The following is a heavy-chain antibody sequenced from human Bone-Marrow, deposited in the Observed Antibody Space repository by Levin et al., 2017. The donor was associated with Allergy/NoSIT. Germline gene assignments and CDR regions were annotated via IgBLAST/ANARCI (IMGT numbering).Heavy chain of an antibody. D-gene: IGHD6-6*01. J-gene: IGHJ6*02. Sequence: GGSLRLSCAASGFNFNNYDIHWVRQAPGKGLEWLASVSYDGSNKYYADSVKGRFTISGYNSRYTLYLELNSLRAEDTGAYYCARYGWYTSSGCRYDYGMDVWGQGTTVTVSS. CDR2: VSYDGSNK. CDR3: ARYGWYTSSGCRYDYGMDV. V-gene: IGHV3-30*03. CDR1: GFNFNNYD.